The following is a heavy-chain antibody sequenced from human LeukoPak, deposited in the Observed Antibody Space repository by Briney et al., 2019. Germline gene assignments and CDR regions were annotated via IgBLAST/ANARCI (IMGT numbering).Heavy chain of an antibody. J-gene: IGHJ4*02. Sequence: SETLSLTCTVSGGSISSGGYYWSWIRQHPGKGLEWIGYIYYSGSNYYNPSLKRRVTISVDTSKNQFSLKLSSVTATDTTVYYCARVDYDGSGPAEYWGQGTLVTVSS. CDR2: IYYSGSN. D-gene: IGHD3-10*01. CDR1: GGSISSGGYY. CDR3: ARVDYDGSGPAEY. V-gene: IGHV4-31*03.